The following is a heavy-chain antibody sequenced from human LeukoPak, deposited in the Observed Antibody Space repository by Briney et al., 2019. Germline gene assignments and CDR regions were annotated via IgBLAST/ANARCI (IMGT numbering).Heavy chain of an antibody. V-gene: IGHV3-74*01. CDR3: TRERYYDTHFDY. D-gene: IGHD3-22*01. J-gene: IGHJ4*02. CDR1: GFAFSDYW. CDR2: INSDGSMR. Sequence: SGGSLRLYCAASGFAFSDYWMHWVRQAPGKGLVWVSRINSDGSMRHYADSVKGRFTISRDNAKNTLYLQMDSLRAEDTAVYYCTRERYYDTHFDYWGQGTLVTGSS.